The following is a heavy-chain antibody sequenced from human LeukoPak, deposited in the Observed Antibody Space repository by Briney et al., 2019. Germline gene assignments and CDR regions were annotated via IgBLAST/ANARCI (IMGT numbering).Heavy chain of an antibody. CDR3: ARDRGGYYGSENDF. CDR1: GYSISSGYY. V-gene: IGHV4-38-2*02. Sequence: SETLSLTCTVSGYSISSGYYWGWIRQPPGKGLEWIGSIYHSGNTYYNPSLKSRITISVDTSKNQFSLKLSSVTAADTAVYYCARDRGGYYGSENDFWGQGTLVTVSS. D-gene: IGHD3-10*01. J-gene: IGHJ4*02. CDR2: IYHSGNT.